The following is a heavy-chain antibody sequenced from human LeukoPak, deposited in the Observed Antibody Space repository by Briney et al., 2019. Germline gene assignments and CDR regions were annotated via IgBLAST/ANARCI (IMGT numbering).Heavy chain of an antibody. CDR1: GFTFSSYA. V-gene: IGHV3-30-3*01. Sequence: GGSLRLSCAASGFTFSSYAMHWVRQAPGKGLEWVAVISYDGSNKYNADSVKGRFTISRDNSKNTLYLQMNSLRAEDTAVYYCARDASLSSGYYSGWGQGTLVTVSS. D-gene: IGHD3-22*01. CDR3: ARDASLSSGYYSG. J-gene: IGHJ4*02. CDR2: ISYDGSNK.